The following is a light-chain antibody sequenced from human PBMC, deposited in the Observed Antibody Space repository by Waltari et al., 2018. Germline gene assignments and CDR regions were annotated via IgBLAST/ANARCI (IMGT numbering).Light chain of an antibody. J-gene: IGLJ2*01. Sequence: QSALTQPASVSGSPGQSITIACTGTSSDVGGYNYVSWYQQQPGKAPKLMIYDVSYRPSGVSNRFSGSKSANTAFLTISGLQAEDEGEYHCGSYSSSSPLVFGGGTKLTVL. CDR1: SSDVGGYNY. V-gene: IGLV2-14*03. CDR3: GSYSSSSPLV. CDR2: DVS.